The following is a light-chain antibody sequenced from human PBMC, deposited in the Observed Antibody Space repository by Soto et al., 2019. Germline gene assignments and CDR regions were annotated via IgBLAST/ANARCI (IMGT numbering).Light chain of an antibody. CDR2: GAS. CDR3: HQYNNWLT. Sequence: EILVTQSPATLSVSPGERVTLSCRVSQRVSTNVAWYQQRPGQAPRLLIYGASSRATGVPARFSGSGSGTEFNLTISSLKSEDSAVYYCHQYNNWLTFGGGTKVEI. J-gene: IGKJ4*01. CDR1: QRVSTN. V-gene: IGKV3-15*01.